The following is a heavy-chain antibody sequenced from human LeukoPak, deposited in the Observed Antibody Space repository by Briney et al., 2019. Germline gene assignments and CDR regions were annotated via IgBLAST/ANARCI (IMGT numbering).Heavy chain of an antibody. CDR2: INTNTGNP. Sequence: ASVKVSCTASGYTFTSYAMNWVRQAPGQGLEWMGWINTNTGNPTYAQGFTGRFVFSLDTSVSTAYPQISSLKAEDTAVYYCARLRGYGDYESQVALDYWGQGTLVTVSS. D-gene: IGHD4-17*01. J-gene: IGHJ4*02. CDR3: ARLRGYGDYESQVALDY. CDR1: GYTFTSYA. V-gene: IGHV7-4-1*02.